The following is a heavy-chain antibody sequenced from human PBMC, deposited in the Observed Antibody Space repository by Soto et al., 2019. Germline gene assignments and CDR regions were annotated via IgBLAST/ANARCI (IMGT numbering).Heavy chain of an antibody. V-gene: IGHV4-59*08. J-gene: IGHJ3*02. D-gene: IGHD2-15*01. CDR1: GGSISSYY. Sequence: SETLSLTCTVSGGSISSYYWSWIRQPPGKGLEWIGYIYYSGSTNYNPSLKSRVTISVDTSKNQFSLKLSSVTAADTAVYYCAIASEYCSGGSCYYEGAFDIWGQGTMVTVSS. CDR2: IYYSGST. CDR3: AIASEYCSGGSCYYEGAFDI.